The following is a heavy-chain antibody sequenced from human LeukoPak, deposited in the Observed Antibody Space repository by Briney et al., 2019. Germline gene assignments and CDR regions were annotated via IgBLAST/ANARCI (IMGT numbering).Heavy chain of an antibody. J-gene: IGHJ4*02. CDR2: IDSDGSST. V-gene: IGHV3-74*01. D-gene: IGHD6-19*01. CDR3: ARGGWYPDY. Sequence: GGSLRLSCAVSGFTSSTYWMHWVRQAPGKGLVWVSRIDSDGSSTTYADSVKGRFTISRDNAKNTLYLQMNSLRAEDTAVYYCARGGWYPDYWGQGTLVTVSS. CDR1: GFTSSTYW.